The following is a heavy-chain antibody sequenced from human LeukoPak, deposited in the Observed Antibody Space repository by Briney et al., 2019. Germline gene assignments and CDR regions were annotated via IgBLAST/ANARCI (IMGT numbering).Heavy chain of an antibody. CDR1: GFTFSDYY. D-gene: IGHD2-15*01. CDR2: ISSSSSYT. Sequence: PGGSLRLSCAASGFTFSDYYMSWIRQAPGKGLEWVSYISSSSSYTNYADSVKGRFTISRDNAKNSLYLQTNSLRAEDTAVYYCARMVCSGGSCYLPYFDYWGQGTLVTVSS. J-gene: IGHJ4*02. CDR3: ARMVCSGGSCYLPYFDY. V-gene: IGHV3-11*06.